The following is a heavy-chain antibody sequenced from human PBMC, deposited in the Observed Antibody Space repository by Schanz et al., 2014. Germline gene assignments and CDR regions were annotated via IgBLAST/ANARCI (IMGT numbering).Heavy chain of an antibody. Sequence: EVQLVESGGGLVKPGGFLRLSCAASGFTFSSYAMSWVRQAPGKGLEWVSYISSSSSTRYYADSVKGRFTISRDNAKNTLYLQMNSLRAEDTAVYYCAKGRFGELSAFDIWGQGTMVTVSS. V-gene: IGHV3-48*01. D-gene: IGHD3-10*01. CDR1: GFTFSSYA. CDR3: AKGRFGELSAFDI. J-gene: IGHJ3*02. CDR2: ISSSSSTR.